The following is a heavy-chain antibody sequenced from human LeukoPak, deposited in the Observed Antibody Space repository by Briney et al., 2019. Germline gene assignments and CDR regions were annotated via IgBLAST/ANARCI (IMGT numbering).Heavy chain of an antibody. CDR2: ISGSGGST. CDR1: GFTFSSYA. CDR3: ARTIYYYGSGPYYFDY. J-gene: IGHJ4*02. D-gene: IGHD3-10*01. V-gene: IGHV3-23*01. Sequence: PGGSLRLSCAASGFTFSSYAMSWVRQAPGKGLEWASAISGSGGSTYYADSVKGRFTISRDNSKNTLYLQMNSLRAEDTAVYYCARTIYYYGSGPYYFDYWGQGTLVTVSS.